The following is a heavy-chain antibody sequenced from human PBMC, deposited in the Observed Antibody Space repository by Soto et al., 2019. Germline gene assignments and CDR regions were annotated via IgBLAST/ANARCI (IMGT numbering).Heavy chain of an antibody. CDR2: ISSSSTTI. D-gene: IGHD6-19*01. CDR1: GFAFSTFG. CDR3: ARHKGGSVAGFNWFDP. V-gene: IGHV3-48*02. J-gene: IGHJ5*02. Sequence: EVQLEESGGGLVQPGGSLRLSCTASGFAFSTFGMNWVRQAPGEGLEWIAYISSSSTTIFYGGSVKGRFTASRDNAENSIYLEMNSLRDEDTAIYYCARHKGGSVAGFNWFDPWGHGTLVTVSS.